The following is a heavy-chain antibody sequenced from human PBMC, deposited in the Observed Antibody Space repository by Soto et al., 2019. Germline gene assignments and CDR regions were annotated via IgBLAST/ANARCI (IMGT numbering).Heavy chain of an antibody. V-gene: IGHV1-18*01. J-gene: IGHJ3*02. CDR1: GYTFTSYG. CDR3: ARDSAPLAAAGSRPYAFEI. CDR2: ISAYNGNT. D-gene: IGHD6-13*01. Sequence: GASVKVSCKASGYTFTSYGISWVRQAPGQGLEWMGWISAYNGNTNYAQKLQGRVTMTTDTSTSTAYMELRSLRSDDTAVYYCARDSAPLAAAGSRPYAFEIWGQGTVVS.